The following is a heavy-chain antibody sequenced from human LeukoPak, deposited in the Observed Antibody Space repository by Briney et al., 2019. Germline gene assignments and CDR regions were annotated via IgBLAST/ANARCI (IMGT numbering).Heavy chain of an antibody. J-gene: IGHJ6*03. CDR3: ARGSVRYYDILTGYYRNYYYMDV. CDR2: ISAYNGNT. CDR1: GYIFTSYG. V-gene: IGHV1-18*01. D-gene: IGHD3-9*01. Sequence: ASVKVSCKASGYIFTSYGISWVRQAPGQGLEWMGWISAYNGNTNYAQKLQGRVTMTTDTSTSTAYMELRSLRSDDTAVYYCARGSVRYYDILTGYYRNYYYMDVWGKGTTVTVSS.